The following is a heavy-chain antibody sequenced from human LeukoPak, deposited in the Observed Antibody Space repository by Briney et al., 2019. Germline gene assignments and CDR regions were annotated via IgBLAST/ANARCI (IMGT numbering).Heavy chain of an antibody. D-gene: IGHD3-10*01. CDR1: GGSFSGYY. Sequence: SETLFLTCAVYGGSFSGYYWSWIRQPPGKGLEWIGEINHSGSTNYNPSLESRVTMSVDTSKNQLSLKLRSVTAADTAVYYCARDSGTTGEVKFDPWGQGILVTVSS. CDR2: INHSGST. V-gene: IGHV4-34*01. J-gene: IGHJ5*02. CDR3: ARDSGTTGEVKFDP.